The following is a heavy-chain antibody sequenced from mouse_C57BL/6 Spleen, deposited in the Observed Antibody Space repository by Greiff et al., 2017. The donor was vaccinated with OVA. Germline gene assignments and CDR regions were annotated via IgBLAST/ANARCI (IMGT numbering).Heavy chain of an antibody. CDR1: GFTFSDYG. V-gene: IGHV5-17*01. Sequence: EVKLMESGGGLVKPGGSLQLSCAASGFTFSDYGMHWVRQAPEKGLEWVAYISSGSSTIYYADTVKGRFTISRDNAKNTLFMQMTSLRSEEKAMEYCAVGGPSYWDCDGWGTGTTVTVAS. J-gene: IGHJ1*03. CDR3: AVGGPSYWDCDG. CDR2: ISSGSSTI. D-gene: IGHD1-1*01.